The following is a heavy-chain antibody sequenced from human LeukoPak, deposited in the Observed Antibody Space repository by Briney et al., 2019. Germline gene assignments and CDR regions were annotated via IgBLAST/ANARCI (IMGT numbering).Heavy chain of an antibody. D-gene: IGHD2-21*02. CDR1: GFTFRNYV. CDR3: TSWGDTTAEYFQR. CDR2: TSSDLNVK. Sequence: GGSLRLSCAASGFTFRNYVIHWVRQAPGKGLEWVAVTSSDLNVKLYADSVKGRFTISRDNARNSMYLQMNSLRVEDTAVYYCTSWGDTTAEYFQRWGQGTLVTVSS. V-gene: IGHV3-30-3*01. J-gene: IGHJ1*01.